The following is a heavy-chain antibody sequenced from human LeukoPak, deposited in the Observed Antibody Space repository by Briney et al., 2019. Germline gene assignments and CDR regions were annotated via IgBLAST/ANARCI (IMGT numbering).Heavy chain of an antibody. Sequence: ASVKVSCKASGYTFTSYAMNWVRQAPGQGLEWMGWINTNTGNPTYAQGFTGRFVFSLDTSVSTAYLQISSLKAEDTAVYYCARDFEASYSSSWYWPGTPQNWFDPWGQGTLVTVSS. D-gene: IGHD6-13*01. J-gene: IGHJ5*02. V-gene: IGHV7-4-1*02. CDR3: ARDFEASYSSSWYWPGTPQNWFDP. CDR2: INTNTGNP. CDR1: GYTFTSYA.